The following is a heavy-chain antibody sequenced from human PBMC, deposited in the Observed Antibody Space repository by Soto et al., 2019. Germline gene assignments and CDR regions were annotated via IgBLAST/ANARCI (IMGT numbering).Heavy chain of an antibody. Sequence: GGSLRLSCAASGFTFSSYAMSWVRQAPGKGLEWVSAISGSGGSTYYADSVKGRFTISRDNSKNTLYLQMNSLRAEDMAVYYCAGDTAMVDYDILTGYLVGAFDIWGQGTMVTVSS. J-gene: IGHJ3*02. CDR3: AGDTAMVDYDILTGYLVGAFDI. D-gene: IGHD3-9*01. V-gene: IGHV3-23*01. CDR2: ISGSGGST. CDR1: GFTFSSYA.